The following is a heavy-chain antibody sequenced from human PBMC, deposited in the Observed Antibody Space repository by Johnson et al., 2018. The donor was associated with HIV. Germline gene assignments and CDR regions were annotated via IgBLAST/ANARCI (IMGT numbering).Heavy chain of an antibody. Sequence: QVQLVESGGGVVQPGRSLRLSCAASGFTFSTYGMHWVRQAPGKGLEWVAVISYDGSNEYYVESVKGRFTISRDNSKNTLYLEMNSLRAEDTAVYYWAKGECGGDCYGYAFDMGGQGTMVTVSS. CDR2: ISYDGSNE. D-gene: IGHD2-21*01. CDR1: GFTFSTYG. V-gene: IGHV3-30*18. CDR3: AKGECGGDCYGYAFDM. J-gene: IGHJ3*02.